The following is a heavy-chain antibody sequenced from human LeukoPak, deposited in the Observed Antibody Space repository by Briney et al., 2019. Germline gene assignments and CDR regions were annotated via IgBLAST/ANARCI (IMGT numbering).Heavy chain of an antibody. V-gene: IGHV5-51*01. CDR2: IYPGDSDT. J-gene: IGHJ5*02. CDR3: ARPVEYSSSSAWFDP. CDR1: GYSFISYW. D-gene: IGHD6-6*01. Sequence: GESLKISCKGSGYSFISYWIGWVRQMPGKGLECMGIIYPGDSDTRYSPSFQGQVTISADKSISTAYLQWSSLKASDTAMYYCARPVEYSSSSAWFDPWGQGTLVTVSS.